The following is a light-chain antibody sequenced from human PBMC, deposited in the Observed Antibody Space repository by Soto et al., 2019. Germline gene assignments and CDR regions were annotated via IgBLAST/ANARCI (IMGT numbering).Light chain of an antibody. CDR1: QSVSSSY. CDR3: QQRSNWPRSIT. CDR2: AAS. V-gene: IGKV3D-20*02. J-gene: IGKJ5*01. Sequence: EIVLTQSPGTLSLSPGERATLSCRASQSVSSSYLAWYQQKPGQAPRLFIYAASIRATGIPDRFSGSGSGTDFTLTISSLEPEDSAVYYCQQRSNWPRSITFGQGTRLEIK.